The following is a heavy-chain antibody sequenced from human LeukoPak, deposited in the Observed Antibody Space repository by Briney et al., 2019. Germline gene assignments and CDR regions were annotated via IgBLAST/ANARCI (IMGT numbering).Heavy chain of an antibody. D-gene: IGHD6-13*01. V-gene: IGHV4-34*01. J-gene: IGHJ4*02. CDR3: ARVGYSSSWRTDY. CDR2: INHSGST. CDR1: GGSFSGYY. Sequence: KPSETLSLTCAVYGGSFSGYYWSWIRQPPGKGLEWLGEINHSGSTNYNPSLKTRVTISVDTSKNQFPLKLSSVTAEDTAVYYCARVGYSSSWRTDYWGQGTLVTVSS.